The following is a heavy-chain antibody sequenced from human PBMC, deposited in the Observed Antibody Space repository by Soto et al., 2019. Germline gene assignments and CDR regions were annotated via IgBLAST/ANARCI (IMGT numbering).Heavy chain of an antibody. CDR2: IYYSGST. CDR3: AREGFWSGYYTGTLHYYYGMDV. V-gene: IGHV4-59*01. D-gene: IGHD3-3*01. J-gene: IGHJ6*02. Sequence: PSETLSLTCTVSGGSISSYYWSWIRQPPGKGLEWIGYIYYSGSTNYNPSLESRVTISVDTSKNQFSLKLSSVTAADTAVYYCAREGFWSGYYTGTLHYYYGMDVWGQGTTVTVSS. CDR1: GGSISSYY.